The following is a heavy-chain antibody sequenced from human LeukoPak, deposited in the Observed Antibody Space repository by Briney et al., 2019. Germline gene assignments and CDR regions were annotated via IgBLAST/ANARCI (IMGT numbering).Heavy chain of an antibody. Sequence: GGSLRPSCAASGFTVSANYMSWVRQAPGKGLEWVSVIYAGGNTYYADSVKGRFTISRDNSKNTLYLQMNSLRADDTAVYYCARRGVGDYGTDAFDVWGQGTMVTVSS. CDR1: GFTVSANY. D-gene: IGHD1-26*01. V-gene: IGHV3-53*01. J-gene: IGHJ3*01. CDR2: IYAGGNT. CDR3: ARRGVGDYGTDAFDV.